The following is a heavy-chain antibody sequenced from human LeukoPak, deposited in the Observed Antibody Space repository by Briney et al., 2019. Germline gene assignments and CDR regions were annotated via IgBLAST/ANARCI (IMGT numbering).Heavy chain of an antibody. CDR2: IYARNTYI. CDR1: GFTFSSYS. V-gene: IGHV3-21*01. J-gene: IGHJ4*02. D-gene: IGHD6-13*01. CDR3: ARVSRIAYSSSWSLDY. Sequence: KPGGSLRLSCVGSGFTFSSYSMNWVRQAPGKGLEWVSSIYARNTYIYYADSLKGRFTISRDDAKNSLYLQMNSLRGEDTAVYYCARVSRIAYSSSWSLDYWGQGTLVTVSS.